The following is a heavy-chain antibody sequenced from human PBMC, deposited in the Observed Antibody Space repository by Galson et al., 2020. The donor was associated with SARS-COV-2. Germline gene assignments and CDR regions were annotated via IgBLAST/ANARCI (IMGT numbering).Heavy chain of an antibody. CDR2: ISYDGSNK. Sequence: SCAASGFTFSSYAMHWVRQAPGKGLEWVAVISYDGSNKYYADSVKGRFTISRDNSKNTLYLQMNSLRAEDTAVYYCARDLGDYGDYGGVYGMDVWGQGTTVTVSS. V-gene: IGHV3-30-3*01. CDR1: GFTFSSYA. J-gene: IGHJ6*02. CDR3: ARDLGDYGDYGGVYGMDV. D-gene: IGHD4-17*01.